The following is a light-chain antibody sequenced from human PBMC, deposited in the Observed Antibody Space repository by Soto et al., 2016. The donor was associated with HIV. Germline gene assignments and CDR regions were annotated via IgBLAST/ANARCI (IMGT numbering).Light chain of an antibody. CDR3: QQYTSYGT. J-gene: IGKJ1*01. CDR1: QSISSW. CDR2: KAS. V-gene: IGKV1-5*03. Sequence: DIQMTQSPSTLSASVGDRVTITCRASQSISSWLAWFQQKPGQAPKLLIYKASTLESGVASRFSGSGSGTEFTLTISSLQPDDFATYYCQQYTSYGTSGQGTKVEIK.